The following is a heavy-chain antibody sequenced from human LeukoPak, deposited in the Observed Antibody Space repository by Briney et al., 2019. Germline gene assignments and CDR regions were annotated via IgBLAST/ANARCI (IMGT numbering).Heavy chain of an antibody. J-gene: IGHJ4*02. D-gene: IGHD4-17*01. V-gene: IGHV3-23*01. CDR2: ISGSGDRA. CDR1: GFTVSSNY. CDR3: AKGHGDYKGNYFDY. Sequence: GGSLRLSCAASGFTVSSNYMSWVRQAPGKGLEWVSGISGSGDRANYADSLKGRFTISRDNSKRTLYLQMDSLRAEDTAVYYCAKGHGDYKGNYFDYWGQGTLVTVSS.